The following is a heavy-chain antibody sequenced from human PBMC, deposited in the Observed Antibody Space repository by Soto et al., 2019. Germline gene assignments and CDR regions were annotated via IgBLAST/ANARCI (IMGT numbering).Heavy chain of an antibody. Sequence: QITLKESGPTLVKPTQTLTLTCIFSGFSLSSSGVGVGWIRQPPGQSLEWLGLIYWNDDKRYSSSVKSRLTITKDTSKKQVVLTMINMDPVDTATYLCARWTLGGSYWYFDNWGPGTLVTVSA. V-gene: IGHV2-5*01. CDR3: ARWTLGGSYWYFDN. D-gene: IGHD1-26*01. CDR2: IYWNDDK. CDR1: GFSLSSSGVG. J-gene: IGHJ4*02.